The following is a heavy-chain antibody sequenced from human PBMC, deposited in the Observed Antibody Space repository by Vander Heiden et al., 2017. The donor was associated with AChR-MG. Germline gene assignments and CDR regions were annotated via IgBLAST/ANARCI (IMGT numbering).Heavy chain of an antibody. CDR1: GFTFSNYA. Sequence: EVQLLESGGGLVQPGGSLRLSCAASGFTFSNYAMSWVRQAPGKGLDWVSAMSGSGGGTYYADSVKGRFTISRDNSKSTLYLQMNSLRADDTAVYYCAKKEDRTAYCGGDCYFDYWGQGTLVTVSS. CDR2: MSGSGGGT. V-gene: IGHV3-23*01. J-gene: IGHJ4*02. CDR3: AKKEDRTAYCGGDCYFDY. D-gene: IGHD2-21*02.